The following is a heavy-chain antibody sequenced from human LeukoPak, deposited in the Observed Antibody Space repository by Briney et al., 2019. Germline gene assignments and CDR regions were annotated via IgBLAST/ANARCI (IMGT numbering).Heavy chain of an antibody. J-gene: IGHJ6*02. CDR1: GGSISGDLY. D-gene: IGHD4-17*01. Sequence: SETLSHTRTVSGGSISGDLYWIWFRQPPGKGLEGIGYILSSGGPKYDSSLSGRLTLSIDTSRRQCSLSLRSATAADTAVYYGARRADYADSGGRDHSYGLDIWGQGTTVTVCS. CDR3: ARRADYADSGGRDHSYGLDI. CDR2: ILSSGGP. V-gene: IGHV4-61*08.